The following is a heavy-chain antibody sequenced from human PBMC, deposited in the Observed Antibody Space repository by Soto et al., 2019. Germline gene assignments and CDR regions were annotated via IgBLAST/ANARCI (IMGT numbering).Heavy chain of an antibody. CDR1: GFTFSSYG. Sequence: QVQLVESGGGVVQPGRSLRLSCAASGFTFSSYGMHWVRQAPGKGLEWVAVIWYDGSNKYYADSVKGRFTISRDNSKNTLYLQMNSLRAEDTAVYYCAREGLVVPAAQQTRSIQRNWFDPWGQGTLVTVSS. CDR3: AREGLVVPAAQQTRSIQRNWFDP. D-gene: IGHD2-2*01. J-gene: IGHJ5*02. V-gene: IGHV3-33*01. CDR2: IWYDGSNK.